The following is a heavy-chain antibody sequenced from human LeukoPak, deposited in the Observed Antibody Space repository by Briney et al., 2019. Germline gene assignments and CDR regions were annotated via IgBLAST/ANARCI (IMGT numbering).Heavy chain of an antibody. V-gene: IGHV3-23*01. CDR3: ARGRDSSSSYPGY. J-gene: IGHJ4*02. CDR1: GFTFSSYA. CDR2: FSGSGGNT. D-gene: IGHD6-6*01. Sequence: GGSLRLSCAASGFTFSSYAMSWVRQAPGKGLEWVSTFSGSGGNTYYADSVKGRFTISRDNSKNTLYLQMNSLRAEDTAVYYCARGRDSSSSYPGYWGQGTLVTVSS.